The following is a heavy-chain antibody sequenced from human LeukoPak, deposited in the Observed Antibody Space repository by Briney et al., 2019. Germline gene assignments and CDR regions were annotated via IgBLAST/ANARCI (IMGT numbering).Heavy chain of an antibody. D-gene: IGHD3-22*01. CDR3: ARVAYYYDSSGSLGY. Sequence: SETLSLTCAGYGGSFSGYYWSWIRQPPGKGLEWIGSIYYSGSTYYNPSLKSRVTISVDTSKNQFSLKLSSVTAADTAVYYCARVAYYYDSSGSLGYWGQGTLVTVSS. V-gene: IGHV4-34*01. CDR2: IYYSGST. J-gene: IGHJ4*02. CDR1: GGSFSGYY.